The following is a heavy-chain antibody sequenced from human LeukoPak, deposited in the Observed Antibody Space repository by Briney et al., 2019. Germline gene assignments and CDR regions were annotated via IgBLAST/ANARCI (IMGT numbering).Heavy chain of an antibody. J-gene: IGHJ4*02. CDR1: GYTFTGYY. CDR2: ISPNTGAT. V-gene: IGHV1-2*02. Sequence: GASVKVSCKPPGYTFTGYYLHWVRQAPGQALEWMGWISPNTGATIYAQNFQGRVTMSRDTSISTAYLDLSSLRSDDTAVYYCARDRVGSGWPRPYYFEFWGQGTLVTVSS. D-gene: IGHD6-19*01. CDR3: ARDRVGSGWPRPYYFEF.